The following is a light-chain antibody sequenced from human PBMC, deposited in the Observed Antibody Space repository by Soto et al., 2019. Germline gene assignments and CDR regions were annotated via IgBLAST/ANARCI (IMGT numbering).Light chain of an antibody. CDR2: DVS. V-gene: IGKV3-11*01. CDR3: QQHSNWPWA. Sequence: ETVLTQSPATLSLSPGERATLSCRASPGVRNSLAWYQQRPGQAPRLLIYDVSHRATGIPARFSGSGSGTDFTLTISSLEPEDVAVYYCQQHSNWPWAFGPGTKVDIK. CDR1: PGVRNS. J-gene: IGKJ1*01.